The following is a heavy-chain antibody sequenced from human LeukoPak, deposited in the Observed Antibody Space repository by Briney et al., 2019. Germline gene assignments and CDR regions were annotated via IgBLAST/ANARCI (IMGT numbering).Heavy chain of an antibody. CDR3: ARGQGTVTTH. CDR1: GGSFSGYY. J-gene: IGHJ4*02. CDR2: INHSGSA. Sequence: SETLSLTCAVSGGSFSGYYWTWIRQPPGKGLEWIGEINHSGSANYNPSLKSRVTISLDTSKNQFSPKLSSVTAADTAVYYCARGQGTVTTHWGQGTLVTVSS. D-gene: IGHD4-17*01. V-gene: IGHV4-34*01.